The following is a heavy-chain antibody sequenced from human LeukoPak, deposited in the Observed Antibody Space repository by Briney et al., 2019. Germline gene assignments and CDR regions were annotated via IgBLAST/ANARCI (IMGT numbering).Heavy chain of an antibody. Sequence: GGSLRLSCAASGFTFSSYSMNWVRQAPGKGLEWFPPIISSSSYIYYADSVKGRFTISRDNAKNSLYLQMNSLRAEDTAVYYCARGGEYCTNGVCYYFDYWGQGTLVTVSS. J-gene: IGHJ4*02. CDR2: IISSSSYI. CDR1: GFTFSSYS. D-gene: IGHD2-8*01. CDR3: ARGGEYCTNGVCYYFDY. V-gene: IGHV3-21*01.